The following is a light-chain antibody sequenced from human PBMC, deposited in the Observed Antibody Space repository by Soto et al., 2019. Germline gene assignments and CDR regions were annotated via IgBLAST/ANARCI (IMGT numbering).Light chain of an antibody. Sequence: QSALTQPRSVSGSPGQSVTISCTGTSSDIGAYDFVSWHQHHPGKAPKVIIYDVTKRPSGVPDRFSGSKSGNTASLTISGLQAEDEADYHCCSYTGSYSLVFGGGTQLPS. J-gene: IGLJ2*01. V-gene: IGLV2-11*01. CDR2: DVT. CDR3: CSYTGSYSLV. CDR1: SSDIGAYDF.